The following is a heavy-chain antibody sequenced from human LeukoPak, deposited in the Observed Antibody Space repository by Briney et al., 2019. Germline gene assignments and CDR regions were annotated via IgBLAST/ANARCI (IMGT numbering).Heavy chain of an antibody. Sequence: ASVKVSCKASGGTFSSYAISWVRQAPGQGLEWMGWISAYNGNTNYAQKLQGRVTMTTDTSTSTAYMELRSLRSDDTAVYYCARDGSLPWGPDYWGQGTLVTVSS. CDR2: ISAYNGNT. D-gene: IGHD7-27*01. J-gene: IGHJ4*02. V-gene: IGHV1-18*01. CDR3: ARDGSLPWGPDY. CDR1: GGTFSSYA.